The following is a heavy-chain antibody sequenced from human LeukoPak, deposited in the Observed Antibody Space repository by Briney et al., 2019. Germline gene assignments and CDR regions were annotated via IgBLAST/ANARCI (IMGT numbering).Heavy chain of an antibody. J-gene: IGHJ6*04. CDR2: ISSSGSTI. CDR3: AKAMGSSGELNYYYGMDV. CDR1: GFTFSSYE. V-gene: IGHV3-48*03. Sequence: PGGSLRLSCAASGFTFSSYEMNWVRQAPGKGLEWVSYISSSGSTIYYADSVKGRFTISRDNAKNSLYLQMNSLRAEDTAVYYCAKAMGSSGELNYYYGMDVWGKGTTVTVSS. D-gene: IGHD6-19*01.